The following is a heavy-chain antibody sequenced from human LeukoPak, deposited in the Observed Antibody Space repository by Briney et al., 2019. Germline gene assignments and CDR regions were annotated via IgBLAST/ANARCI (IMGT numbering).Heavy chain of an antibody. Sequence: SETLSLTCTVSGGSISGYSWTWIRQPPGKGLEWIGYMYYSGSTKYNPSLRSRVTISVDTSKSQISLKVNSVTAADTAVYYCARLDSSGCLSVWGQGTLVTVSS. CDR1: GGSISGYS. CDR2: MYYSGST. V-gene: IGHV4-59*08. J-gene: IGHJ1*01. CDR3: ARLDSSGCLSV. D-gene: IGHD6-19*01.